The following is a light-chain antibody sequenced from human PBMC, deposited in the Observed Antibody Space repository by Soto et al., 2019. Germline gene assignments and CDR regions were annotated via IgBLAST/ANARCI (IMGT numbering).Light chain of an antibody. CDR1: QGISSY. V-gene: IGKV1-8*01. J-gene: IGKJ1*01. Sequence: AIRMTQSPSSLSASTGDRVTITCRASQGISSYLAWYQQKPGKAPKLLIYAASTLQSGVPSRFSGSGSGTEFTLTISSLQTDDFATYYCQQYNSYVWTFGQGTKVEIK. CDR2: AAS. CDR3: QQYNSYVWT.